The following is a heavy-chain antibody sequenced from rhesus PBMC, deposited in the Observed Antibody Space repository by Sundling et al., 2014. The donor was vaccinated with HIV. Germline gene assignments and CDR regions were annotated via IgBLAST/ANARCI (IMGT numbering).Heavy chain of an antibody. V-gene: IGHV4-165*01. J-gene: IGHJ4*01. CDR2: IYSGGA. Sequence: QVQLQESGPGLVKPSETLSLTCAVSGASFSGYYWGWIRQPPGKGLEWIGNIYSGGASFLKPSLKSRVTISKDTSKNQFSLKLSSVTAADTAVYYCARRGGNCRFDYWGQGVLVTVSS. CDR1: GASFSGYY. D-gene: IGHD6-25*01. CDR3: ARRGGNCRFDY.